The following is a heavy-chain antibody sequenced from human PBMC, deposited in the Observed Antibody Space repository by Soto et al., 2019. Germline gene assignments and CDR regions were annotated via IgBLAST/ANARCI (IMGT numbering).Heavy chain of an antibody. Sequence: PSETLSLTCAVSGYSISSGYYWGWIRQPPGKGLEWIGSIYHSGSTYYNPSLKSRVTISVDTSKNQFSLKLSSVTAADTAVYYCAVVSDYYYYYGMDVWGQGTTVTLAS. CDR3: AVVSDYYYYYGMDV. V-gene: IGHV4-38-2*01. CDR2: IYHSGST. CDR1: GYSISSGYY. J-gene: IGHJ6*02. D-gene: IGHD2-2*01.